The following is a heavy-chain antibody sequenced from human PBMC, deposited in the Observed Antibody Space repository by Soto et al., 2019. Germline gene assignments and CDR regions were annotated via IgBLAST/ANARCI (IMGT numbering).Heavy chain of an antibody. CDR1: GYTLTSHD. J-gene: IGHJ4*02. CDR3: ARVVSGYFDD. CDR2: ISGYDGHT. Sequence: QVQLVQSGTEVKKPGASVKVSCKASGYTLTSHDSIWVRQAPGQGLEWMGWISGYDGHTNYAQKFQARVILATDTSTGTTYMELMSLTSDDTAVYFCARVVSGYFDDWGQETLVTVSS. V-gene: IGHV1-18*04.